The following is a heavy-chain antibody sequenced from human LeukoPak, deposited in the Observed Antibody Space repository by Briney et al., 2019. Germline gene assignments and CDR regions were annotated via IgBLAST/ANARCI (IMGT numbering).Heavy chain of an antibody. Sequence: PGGSLRLSCAASGFTFDNYGMIWVRQVPGKGLEWVSGSNWNAGRTGYADSVKGRFTISRDNAKNSLFLQMNSLRVEDTAFYHCVRAIYDTSGYYYTFDLWGQGTLVTVSS. D-gene: IGHD3-22*01. CDR3: VRAIYDTSGYYYTFDL. CDR1: GFTFDNYG. J-gene: IGHJ4*02. CDR2: SNWNAGRT. V-gene: IGHV3-20*01.